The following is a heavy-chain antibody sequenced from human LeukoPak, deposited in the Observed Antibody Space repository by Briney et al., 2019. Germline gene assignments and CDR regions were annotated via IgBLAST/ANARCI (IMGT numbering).Heavy chain of an antibody. CDR1: GFTFSSYW. V-gene: IGHV3-74*01. CDR2: LNSDGSST. CDR3: AKALSYYGSGSYIFDY. J-gene: IGHJ4*02. Sequence: GGSLRLSCAVSGFTFSSYWMHWVRQAPGKGLVWVSRLNSDGSSTSYADSVKGRFTISRDNSKNTLYLQMNSLRAEDTAVYYCAKALSYYGSGSYIFDYWGQGTLVTVSS. D-gene: IGHD3-10*01.